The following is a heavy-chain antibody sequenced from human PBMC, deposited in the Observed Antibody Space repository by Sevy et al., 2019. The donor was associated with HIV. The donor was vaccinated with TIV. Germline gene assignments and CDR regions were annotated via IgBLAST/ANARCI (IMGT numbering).Heavy chain of an antibody. CDR2: IKQDGSEK. J-gene: IGHJ4*02. V-gene: IGHV3-7*01. CDR1: GFTFSSYS. Sequence: GGSLRLSCAASGFTFSSYSMNWVRQAPGKGLEWVANIKQDGSEKYYVDSVKGRFTISRDNAKNSLYLQMNSLRAEDTAVYYCARDRSDLPFDYWGQGTLVTVSS. CDR3: ARDRSDLPFDY. D-gene: IGHD2-2*01.